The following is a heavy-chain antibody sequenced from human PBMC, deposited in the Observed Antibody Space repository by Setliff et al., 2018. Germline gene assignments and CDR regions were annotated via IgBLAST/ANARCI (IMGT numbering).Heavy chain of an antibody. D-gene: IGHD3-3*01. CDR1: GDSISSRTHY. J-gene: IGHJ6*03. Sequence: SETLSLTCTVSGDSISSRTHYWSWIRQPAGKGLEWIGQVYTSWSTNYNPSLKSRVTISLDTSKYQFSPNLSSLTAADTAVYYCARVSGFQYMDVWGKGTTVTVSS. CDR2: VYTSWST. V-gene: IGHV4-61*09. CDR3: ARVSGFQYMDV.